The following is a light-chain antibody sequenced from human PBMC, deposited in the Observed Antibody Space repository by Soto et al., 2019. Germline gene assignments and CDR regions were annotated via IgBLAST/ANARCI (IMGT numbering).Light chain of an antibody. Sequence: EIVMPQSPGTMSLSPGESTTLSCRASQSISRYLAWYQQKPGQGPRLLIYDASTRATGISARFSGSGSGTEFTLTIRSLQSEDFAVYYCQQYNNWPPITFGQGKRLEIK. J-gene: IGKJ5*01. V-gene: IGKV3-15*01. CDR3: QQYNNWPPIT. CDR1: QSISRY. CDR2: DAS.